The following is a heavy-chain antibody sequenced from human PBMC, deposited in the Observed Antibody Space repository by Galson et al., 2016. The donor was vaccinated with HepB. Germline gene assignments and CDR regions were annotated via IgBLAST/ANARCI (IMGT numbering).Heavy chain of an antibody. Sequence: SLRLSCAVSGLSFSDYAMHWVRQAPGKGLGWVAFISYDGSKIYYADSVKGRFTISRDNSKNTLYLQMNSLRVDDTAVYYCAREDSGGSPPDYWGQGTLVTVSS. V-gene: IGHV3-30-3*01. CDR1: GLSFSDYA. CDR2: ISYDGSKI. D-gene: IGHD1-26*01. J-gene: IGHJ4*02. CDR3: AREDSGGSPPDY.